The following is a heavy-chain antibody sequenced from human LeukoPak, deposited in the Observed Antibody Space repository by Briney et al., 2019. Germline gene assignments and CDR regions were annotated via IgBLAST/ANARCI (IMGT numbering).Heavy chain of an antibody. Sequence: GGSLRLSCAASGFSFSSYGMHWVRQAPGKGLEWVAFIRYGGSYKYYTEYTKGRFSISRDNSKNTLSLQMNSLRAEDTAVYYCARDGDWGRYDHWGQGTLVIVSS. CDR3: ARDGDWGRYDH. J-gene: IGHJ4*02. CDR1: GFSFSSYG. CDR2: IRYGGSYK. V-gene: IGHV3-30*02. D-gene: IGHD7-27*01.